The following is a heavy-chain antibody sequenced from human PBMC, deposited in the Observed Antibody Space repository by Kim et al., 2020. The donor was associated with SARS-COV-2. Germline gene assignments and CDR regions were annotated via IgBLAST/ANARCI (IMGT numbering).Heavy chain of an antibody. Sequence: GGSLRLSCAASGFTFNDSYMSWIRQAPGKGLEWVSYISSSTGYTNYADSVKGRFTISRDNAKNSLYLQMNSLRAEDTAVYYCARGGGLSGIFDYWGQGTL. CDR2: ISSSTGYT. J-gene: IGHJ4*02. CDR3: ARGGGLSGIFDY. D-gene: IGHD3-10*01. CDR1: GFTFNDSY. V-gene: IGHV3-11*05.